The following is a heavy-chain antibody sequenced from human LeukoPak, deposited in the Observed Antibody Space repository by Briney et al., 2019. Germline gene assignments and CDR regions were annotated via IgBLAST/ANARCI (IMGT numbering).Heavy chain of an antibody. Sequence: PSETLSLTCTVSGYSISSGYFWGWIRQPPGKGLEWIGYIYYNGITNYNPSLKSRVTISVDTSKNQFSLKLSSVTAADTAVYYCARGGYYYDSSGSFDCWGQGTLVTVSS. D-gene: IGHD3-22*01. CDR1: GYSISSGYF. V-gene: IGHV4-61*01. CDR3: ARGGYYYDSSGSFDC. J-gene: IGHJ4*02. CDR2: IYYNGIT.